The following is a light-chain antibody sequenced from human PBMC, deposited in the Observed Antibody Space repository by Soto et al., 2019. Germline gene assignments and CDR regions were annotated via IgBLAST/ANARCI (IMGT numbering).Light chain of an antibody. J-gene: IGKJ1*01. CDR1: QSISSY. Sequence: DIQKTQSPSSLSASVGDRVTITCRASQSISSYLNWYQQKPGKAPKLLIYAASSLQSGVPSRFSGSGSGTDFTLTISSLQPEYFATYYCQQSYSTPPTFGQGTKVEIK. V-gene: IGKV1-39*01. CDR3: QQSYSTPPT. CDR2: AAS.